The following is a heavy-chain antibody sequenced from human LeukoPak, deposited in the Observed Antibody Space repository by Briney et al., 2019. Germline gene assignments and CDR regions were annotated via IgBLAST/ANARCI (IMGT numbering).Heavy chain of an antibody. Sequence: SETLSLTCTVSGGSISSHYWSWIRQPPGKGLEWCGYIYYSGSTNYNPSLKSRVTISVDTSKNQFSLKLSSVTAADTAVYYCARLLTGDYYYYYYMDVWGKGTTVTVSS. D-gene: IGHD7-27*01. CDR1: GGSISSHY. J-gene: IGHJ6*03. V-gene: IGHV4-59*11. CDR3: ARLLTGDYYYYYYMDV. CDR2: IYYSGST.